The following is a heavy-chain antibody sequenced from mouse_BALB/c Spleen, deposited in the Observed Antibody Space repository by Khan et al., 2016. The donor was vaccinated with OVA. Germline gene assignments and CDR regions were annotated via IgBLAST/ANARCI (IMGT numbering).Heavy chain of an antibody. Sequence: QVQLQQSGAELVRPGVSVKISCKGSGYTFTDFTMHWVKQSHAMSLEWIGVISTYYGDATYNQKFKDKATMTVDKSSSTAYMELARLTSEDSAIYYSGRGGGGNRFAYWGQGTLVTVSA. CDR2: ISTYYGDA. CDR3: GRGGGGNRFAY. V-gene: IGHV1S137*01. CDR1: GYTFTDFT. J-gene: IGHJ3*01.